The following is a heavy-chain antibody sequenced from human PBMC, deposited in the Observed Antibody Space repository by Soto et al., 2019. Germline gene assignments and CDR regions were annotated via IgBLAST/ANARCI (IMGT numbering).Heavy chain of an antibody. D-gene: IGHD3-16*01. J-gene: IGHJ6*03. CDR2: ISYDGSNK. CDR1: GFTFSSYG. Sequence: GESLKISCAASGFTFSSYGMHWVRQAPGKGLEWVAVISYDGSNKYYADSVKGRFTISRDNSKNTLYLQMNSLRAEDTAVYYCAKDQAYDYIWGSYFDYYYMDVWGKGTTVTVSS. CDR3: AKDQAYDYIWGSYFDYYYMDV. V-gene: IGHV3-30*18.